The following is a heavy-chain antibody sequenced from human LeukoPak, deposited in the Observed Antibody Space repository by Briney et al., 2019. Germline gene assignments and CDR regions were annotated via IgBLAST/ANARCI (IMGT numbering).Heavy chain of an antibody. D-gene: IGHD3-22*01. J-gene: IGHJ5*02. CDR2: ISSSGSTI. CDR3: ARRHTYYYDSSGFFGSRDWFDP. CDR1: GFTFSDYY. Sequence: PGGSLRLSCAASGFTFSDYYMSWIRQAPGKGLEWVSYISSSGSTIYYADSVKGRFTISRDNAKNSLYLQMSSLRAEDTAVYYCARRHTYYYDSSGFFGSRDWFDPWGQGTLVTVSS. V-gene: IGHV3-11*04.